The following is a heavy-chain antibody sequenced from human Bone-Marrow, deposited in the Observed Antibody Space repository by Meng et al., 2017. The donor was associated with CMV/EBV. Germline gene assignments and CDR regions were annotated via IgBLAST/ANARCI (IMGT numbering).Heavy chain of an antibody. V-gene: IGHV1-69*01. CDR1: GGAFSSYA. CDR2: MIVLFDTA. CDR3: ATTYGGYYDSSGSDY. Sequence: QVQLVQSGAEVKKPGSSGKVSCKPSGGAFSSYAFSWVRQAPGQGIEWMGGMIVLFDTANYAQKFQGRVTITADESTNTAYMELSSLTTDDTAVYYCATTYGGYYDSSGSDYWGQGTLVTVSS. J-gene: IGHJ4*02. D-gene: IGHD3-22*01.